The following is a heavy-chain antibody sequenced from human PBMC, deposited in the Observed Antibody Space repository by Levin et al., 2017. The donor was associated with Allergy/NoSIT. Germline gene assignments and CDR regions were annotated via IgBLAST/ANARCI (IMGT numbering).Heavy chain of an antibody. J-gene: IGHJ4*02. CDR2: INSDGSST. Sequence: GESLKISCAASGFTLSSYWMHWVRQAPGKGLVWVSRINSDGSSTSYADSVKGRFTISRDNAKNTLYLQMNSLRAEDTAVYYCSTGYSSGWYSGGVDYWGQGTLVTVSS. V-gene: IGHV3-74*01. CDR3: STGYSSGWYSGGVDY. CDR1: GFTLSSYW. D-gene: IGHD6-19*01.